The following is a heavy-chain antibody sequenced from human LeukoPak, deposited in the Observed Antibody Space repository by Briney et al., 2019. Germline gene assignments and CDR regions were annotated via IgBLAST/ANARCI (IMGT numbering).Heavy chain of an antibody. D-gene: IGHD5-18*01. J-gene: IGHJ6*03. V-gene: IGHV4-38-2*02. Sequence: SETLSLTCTVSTYSISSGYYWGWIRRPPGKGLEWIGSIYHSGSSYYNPSLKSRVTISVDTSKNQFSLKLSSVTAADTAVYYCARTTEGGYTYDYFYYYYMDVWGKGTTVTISS. CDR2: IYHSGSS. CDR3: ARTTEGGYTYDYFYYYYMDV. CDR1: TYSISSGYY.